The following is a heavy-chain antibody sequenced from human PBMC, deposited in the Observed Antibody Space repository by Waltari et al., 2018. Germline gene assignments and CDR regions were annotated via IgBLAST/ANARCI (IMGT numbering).Heavy chain of an antibody. Sequence: EVQLLESGGGLVQPGGSLRLSCAASGCPFSRYAMRWVRQAPGKGLGWVSAISGSGGSTYYADSVKGRFTISRDNSKNTLYLQMNSLRAEDTAVYYCAKRGSSWYNGEDYWGQGTLVTVSS. D-gene: IGHD6-13*01. V-gene: IGHV3-23*01. CDR1: GCPFSRYA. CDR2: ISGSGGST. J-gene: IGHJ4*02. CDR3: AKRGSSWYNGEDY.